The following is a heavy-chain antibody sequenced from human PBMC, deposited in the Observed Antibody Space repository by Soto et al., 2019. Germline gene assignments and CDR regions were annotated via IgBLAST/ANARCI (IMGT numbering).Heavy chain of an antibody. V-gene: IGHV4-59*01. CDR2: IYYSGST. J-gene: IGHJ4*02. Sequence: SETLSLTCTVSGGSISSYYWSWIRQPPGKGLEWIGYIYYSGSTNYNPSLKSRVTISVDTSKNQFSLKLSSVTAADTAVYYCARLVVPAAMTRGYFDYWGQGTLVTVSS. CDR3: ARLVVPAAMTRGYFDY. D-gene: IGHD2-2*01. CDR1: GGSISSYY.